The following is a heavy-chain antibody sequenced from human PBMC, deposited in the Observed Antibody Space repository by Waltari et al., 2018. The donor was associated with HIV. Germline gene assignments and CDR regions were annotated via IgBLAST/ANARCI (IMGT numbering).Heavy chain of an antibody. J-gene: IGHJ6*02. CDR3: ARVGGSSRNTKSFYFAMDA. D-gene: IGHD2-2*01. V-gene: IGHV3-74*03. CDR1: AFTFTDHW. CDR2: INPEGNVT. Sequence: DVRLVQYGGGFVQPGESLNLSCSASAFTFTDHWLNWVRQVPGEGLVGVSRINPEGNVTMYSDSVKGRFTISRDNAENTLYLEMNSLRVEDTALYFCARVGGSSRNTKSFYFAMDAWGQGATVIVSS.